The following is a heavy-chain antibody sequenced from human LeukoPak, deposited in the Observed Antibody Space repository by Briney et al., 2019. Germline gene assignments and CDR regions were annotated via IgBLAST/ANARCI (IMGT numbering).Heavy chain of an antibody. CDR1: GYTFTSKG. D-gene: IGHD6-13*01. Sequence: ASVKVSCKASGYTFTSKGITWVRQAPGQGLEWMGWISAYNGNTNYEQNFQGRLTMTTDTSTNTAYMELRSLRSDDTAVYYCARYGRIAAAGIDYWGQGTLVTVSS. J-gene: IGHJ4*02. V-gene: IGHV1-18*01. CDR2: ISAYNGNT. CDR3: ARYGRIAAAGIDY.